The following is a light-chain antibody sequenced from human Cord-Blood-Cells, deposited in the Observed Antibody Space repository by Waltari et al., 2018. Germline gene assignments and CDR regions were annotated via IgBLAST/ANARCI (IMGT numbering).Light chain of an antibody. V-gene: IGKV3-15*01. CDR2: GAS. CDR3: KQYNNWPLT. Sequence: EIVMTQSPATLSASPGERATISCRARQSVSSNLAWYQQKPGQAPRLLIYGASTRATGIPARFSGSVSGTEFTLTISSLQSEDFAVYYCKQYNNWPLTFGGGTKVEIK. J-gene: IGKJ4*02. CDR1: QSVSSN.